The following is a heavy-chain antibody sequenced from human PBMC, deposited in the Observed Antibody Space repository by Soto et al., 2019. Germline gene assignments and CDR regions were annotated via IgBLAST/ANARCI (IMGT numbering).Heavy chain of an antibody. D-gene: IGHD3-10*01. V-gene: IGHV4-31*03. J-gene: IGHJ5*02. Sequence: QVQLQESGPGLVKPSQTLSLTCTVSGGSISSGGYYWSWIRQHPGKGLEWIGYIYYSGTTYYNPSRKSRVTISVDTSKNQFALKLSAVTAADTAVYYCARTSSLWFGDLLRPNWFDPWGQGTLVTVSS. CDR1: GGSISSGGYY. CDR2: IYYSGTT. CDR3: ARTSSLWFGDLLRPNWFDP.